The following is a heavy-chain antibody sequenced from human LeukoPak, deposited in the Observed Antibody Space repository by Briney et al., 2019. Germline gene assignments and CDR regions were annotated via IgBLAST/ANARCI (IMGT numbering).Heavy chain of an antibody. CDR1: GYSIRNGYC. J-gene: IGHJ6*03. D-gene: IGHD7-27*01. CDR3: GRVSGEYWGYYMDV. CDR2: IYHGGAY. Sequence: PSETLFLTCIVSGYSIRNGYCWGWIREAPGEVLEWNGNIYHGGAYAYNPSRKSRVTISMDTTKNQFPLKVTSVTAADTAVYYCGRVSGEYWGYYMDVWGKGTTVTVSS. V-gene: IGHV4-38-2*02.